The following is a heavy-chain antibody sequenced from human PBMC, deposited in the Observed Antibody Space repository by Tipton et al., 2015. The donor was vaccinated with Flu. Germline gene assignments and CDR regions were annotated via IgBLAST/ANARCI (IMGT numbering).Heavy chain of an antibody. Sequence: LRLSCIVPGHSISSAYYWAWIRQPPGKGLEWIATTYHSGTTYYNPSLKSRVTISVDTSQNQFSLKLRSVTAADTAVYYCAREWDFYGSGTNYLPYYFDYWGQGTLVTVSS. CDR1: GHSISSAYY. D-gene: IGHD3-10*01. CDR2: TYHSGTT. J-gene: IGHJ4*02. CDR3: AREWDFYGSGTNYLPYYFDY. V-gene: IGHV4-38-2*02.